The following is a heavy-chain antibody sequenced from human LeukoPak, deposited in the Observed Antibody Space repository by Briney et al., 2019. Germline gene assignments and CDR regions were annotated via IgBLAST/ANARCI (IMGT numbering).Heavy chain of an antibody. CDR2: ISYDGSNK. V-gene: IGHV3-30*18. D-gene: IGHD3-22*01. J-gene: IGHJ4*02. Sequence: GGSLRLSCAASGFTFSSYGMHWVRQAPGKGLEWVAVISYDGSNKYYADSVKGRITISRDNSKNTLYLQMNSLRAEDTAVYYCAKTYYYDSSGGYFDYWGQGTLVTVSS. CDR1: GFTFSSYG. CDR3: AKTYYYDSSGGYFDY.